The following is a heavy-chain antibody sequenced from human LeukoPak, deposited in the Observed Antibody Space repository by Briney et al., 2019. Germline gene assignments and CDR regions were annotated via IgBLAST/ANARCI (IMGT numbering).Heavy chain of an antibody. V-gene: IGHV3-74*01. Sequence: GGSLRLSCAASGFTFNAHWMHWVRQTPEKGLVWVSRINTDGSSTNYADFVKGRFTISRDNAKDTLYLQMNSLRAEDTAVYYCATDLNWNQIDYWGQGSLVTVSS. D-gene: IGHD1-20*01. CDR1: GFTFNAHW. J-gene: IGHJ4*02. CDR3: ATDLNWNQIDY. CDR2: INTDGSST.